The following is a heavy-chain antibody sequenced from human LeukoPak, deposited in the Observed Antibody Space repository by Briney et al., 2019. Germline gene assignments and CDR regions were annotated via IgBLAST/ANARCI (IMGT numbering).Heavy chain of an antibody. CDR1: GFMFRSYG. V-gene: IGHV3-33*08. CDR3: ARGHVRGYSYGFGY. CDR2: VWYNGSNK. D-gene: IGHD5-18*01. J-gene: IGHJ4*02. Sequence: GRSLRLSCAASGFMFRSYGMHWVRQAPGKGLEWVAVVWYNGSNKYYTDSVKGRFTISRDNSNNTLYLQMNSLRVEDTAVYYCARGHVRGYSYGFGYWGQGSLVTVSS.